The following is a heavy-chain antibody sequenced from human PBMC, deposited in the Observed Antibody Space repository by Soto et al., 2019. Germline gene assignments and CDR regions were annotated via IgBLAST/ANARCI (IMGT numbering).Heavy chain of an antibody. D-gene: IGHD3-10*01. V-gene: IGHV3-7*03. Sequence: GRSLRLSCGRSPFIFSTHLMSWVRQAPGKGLEWVANIKEDGSEKYYVESVKGRFIISRGNGKNSLYQQMNSLRAEDTAVYYCARPRFRGMDVWGQGTTVTVSS. CDR3: ARPRFRGMDV. CDR1: PFIFSTHL. CDR2: IKEDGSEK. J-gene: IGHJ6*02.